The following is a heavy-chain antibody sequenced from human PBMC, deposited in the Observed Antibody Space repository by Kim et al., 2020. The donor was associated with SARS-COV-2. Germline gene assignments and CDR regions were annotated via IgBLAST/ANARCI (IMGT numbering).Heavy chain of an antibody. CDR1: GFTFDDYG. V-gene: IGHV3-20*01. D-gene: IGHD3-10*01. Sequence: GGSLRLSCAASGFTFDDYGMSWVRQAPGKGLEWVSGINWNGGSTGYADSVKGRFTISRDNAKNSLYLQMNSLRAEDTALYHCARGGSGYDYYGSGSHFDYWGQGTLVTFSS. CDR3: ARGGSGYDYYGSGSHFDY. J-gene: IGHJ4*02. CDR2: INWNGGST.